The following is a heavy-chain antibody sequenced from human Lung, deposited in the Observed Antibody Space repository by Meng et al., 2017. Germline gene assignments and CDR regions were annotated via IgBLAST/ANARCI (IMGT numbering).Heavy chain of an antibody. J-gene: IGHJ4*02. CDR2: IYYSGST. D-gene: IGHD2-15*01. V-gene: IGHV4-30-4*01. CDR1: GGSISSGDYY. CDR3: ARVGGCSGGGCYHRLFDY. Sequence: QVQLQESGPGLVKPSQTLSLTCTVSGGSISSGDYYWSWIRQPPGKGLEWIGYIYYSGSTYYTPSLKSRVIISVDTSKNQFSLKLTSVTGADTAVYYCARVGGCSGGGCYHRLFDYWGQGTLVTFSS.